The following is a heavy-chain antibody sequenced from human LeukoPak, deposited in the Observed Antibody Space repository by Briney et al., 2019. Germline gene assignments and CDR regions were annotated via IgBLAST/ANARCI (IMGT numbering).Heavy chain of an antibody. CDR2: IIPIFGTP. D-gene: IGHD1-26*01. V-gene: IGHV1-69*01. CDR3: ARSIVDFWYMDV. CDR1: GSSFTSYW. J-gene: IGHJ6*03. Sequence: QISCQGSGSSFTSYWIGWVRQAPGQGLEWRGGIIPIFGTPHYAQKFQDRVTITADASTSTAYMELRSLRSEGTAVCYCARSIVDFWYMDVRGKGTTVTISS.